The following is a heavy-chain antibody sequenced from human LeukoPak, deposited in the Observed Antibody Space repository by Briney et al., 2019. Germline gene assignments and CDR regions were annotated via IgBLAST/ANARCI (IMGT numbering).Heavy chain of an antibody. CDR2: ISSYSDYT. V-gene: IGHV3-21*01. D-gene: IGHD4-17*01. CDR3: ARATGYGAFDY. J-gene: IGHJ4*02. Sequence: PGGSLRLSCAASEFTFNNYAMTWVRQTPGKGLEWVSSISSYSDYTYYPDSVQGRFTISRDNAKNSLYLQMNSLRAEDTAVYYCARATGYGAFDYWGQGTLVTVSS. CDR1: EFTFNNYA.